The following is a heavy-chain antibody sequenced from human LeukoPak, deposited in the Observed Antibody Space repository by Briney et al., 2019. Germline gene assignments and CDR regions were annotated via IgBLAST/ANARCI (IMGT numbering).Heavy chain of an antibody. CDR2: ISYDGSNK. CDR1: GFTFSSYG. D-gene: IGHD3-3*01. CDR3: ADILSYDFWSGYYNDYGMDV. Sequence: GGSLRLSCAASGFTFSSYGMHWVRQAPGKGLEWVAVISYDGSNKYYADSVKGRFTISRDNSKNTLYPQMNSLRAEDTAVYYCADILSYDFWSGYYNDYGMDVWGQGTTVTVSS. V-gene: IGHV3-30*03. J-gene: IGHJ6*02.